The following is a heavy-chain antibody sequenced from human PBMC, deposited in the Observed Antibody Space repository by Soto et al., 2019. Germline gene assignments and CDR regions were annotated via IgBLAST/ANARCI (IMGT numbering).Heavy chain of an antibody. V-gene: IGHV4-59*01. CDR1: GGSISSYY. J-gene: IGHJ6*02. CDR3: ARGNYDFWSGYYRYYYGMDV. CDR2: IYYSGST. D-gene: IGHD3-3*01. Sequence: SETLSLTCTVSGGSISSYYWSWIRQPPGKGLEWIGYIYYSGSTNYNPPLKSRVTISVDTSKNQFSLKLSSVTAADTAVYYCARGNYDFWSGYYRYYYGMDVWGQGTTVTVSS.